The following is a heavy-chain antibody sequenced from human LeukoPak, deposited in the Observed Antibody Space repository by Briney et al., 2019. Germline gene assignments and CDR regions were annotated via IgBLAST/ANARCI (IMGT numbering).Heavy chain of an antibody. V-gene: IGHV3-9*01. Sequence: PGGSLRLSCAPSGFTFDDYAMHWVRQAPGKGLEWVSGISWNGDSLGYADSVKGRFTISRDNAKNSLYLQMNSLRAEDTALYYCAKGSGWSFFDYWGQGTLVTVSS. CDR3: AKGSGWSFFDY. CDR1: GFTFDDYA. CDR2: ISWNGDSL. D-gene: IGHD6-19*01. J-gene: IGHJ4*02.